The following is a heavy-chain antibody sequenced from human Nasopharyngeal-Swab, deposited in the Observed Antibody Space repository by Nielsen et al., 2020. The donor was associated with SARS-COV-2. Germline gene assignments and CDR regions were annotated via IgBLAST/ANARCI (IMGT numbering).Heavy chain of an antibody. V-gene: IGHV3-73*01. CDR2: IGYKDHNYAK. CDR1: GFIFSASA. CDR3: TTDFYFDY. Sequence: GSLRLSCAASGFIFSASAIHWVRQASGKGLEWVGRIGYKDHNYAKTYGASVQGRFTISRDDSKNKAFLQMDSLKTEDMVLYYCTTDFYFDYWGQGTLVTVSS. J-gene: IGHJ4*02.